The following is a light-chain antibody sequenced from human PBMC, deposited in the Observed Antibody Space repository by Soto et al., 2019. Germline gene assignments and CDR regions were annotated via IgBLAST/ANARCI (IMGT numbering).Light chain of an antibody. J-gene: IGKJ4*01. CDR2: KAS. Sequence: DIQMTQSPSTLSASVGDRVTTTCRASQSIGSELAWYQQKPGKAPKLLIYKASNLDSGVPSRFSGSGSGTEFTLTVSSLQPDDFATYYCLQYDNYPLTFGGGTKAEIK. CDR1: QSIGSE. CDR3: LQYDNYPLT. V-gene: IGKV1-5*03.